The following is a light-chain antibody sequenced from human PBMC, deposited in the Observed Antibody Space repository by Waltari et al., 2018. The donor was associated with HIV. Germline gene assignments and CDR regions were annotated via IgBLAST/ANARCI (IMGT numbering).Light chain of an antibody. CDR3: SSYSGRNRSVI. V-gene: IGLV2-8*01. Sequence: QSALTTPPSASGSPRQAVTISCTGTSRDVDGPRHVPWYQQHPGKAPKLIISEVTKRPSGVPDRFSGSKSGNTASLTVSGLQAEDEGDYFCSSYSGRNRSVIFGGGTRVTVL. CDR2: EVT. CDR1: SRDVDGPRH. J-gene: IGLJ2*01.